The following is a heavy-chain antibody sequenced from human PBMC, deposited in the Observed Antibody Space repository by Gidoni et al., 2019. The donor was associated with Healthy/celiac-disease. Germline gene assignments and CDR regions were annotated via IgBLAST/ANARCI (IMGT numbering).Heavy chain of an antibody. CDR3: ARDYSGYDWRSLSPRYYYYGMDV. Sequence: QVQLQESGPGLVKPSETLSLTCTVSGCSISSYYWSWIRQPPGKGLEWSGYIYYSGSTNYNPSLKSRVTISVDTSKNQFSLKLSSVTAADTAVYYCARDYSGYDWRSLSPRYYYYGMDVWGQGTTVTVSS. J-gene: IGHJ6*02. V-gene: IGHV4-59*01. D-gene: IGHD5-12*01. CDR1: GCSISSYY. CDR2: IYYSGST.